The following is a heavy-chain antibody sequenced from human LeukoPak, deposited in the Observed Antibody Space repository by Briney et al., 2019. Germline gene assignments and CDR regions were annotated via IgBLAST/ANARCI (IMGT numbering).Heavy chain of an antibody. V-gene: IGHV3-7*05. CDR3: ARWGTYSSSWLGAFDI. CDR1: GFTFISFW. D-gene: IGHD6-13*01. Sequence: GGSLRLSCAASGFTFISFWMSWVRQAPGKGLEWVANIKQDGSEKYYVDSVKGRFTISRDNAKNSLYLQMNSLRAEDTAVYYCARWGTYSSSWLGAFDIWGQGTMVTVSP. J-gene: IGHJ3*02. CDR2: IKQDGSEK.